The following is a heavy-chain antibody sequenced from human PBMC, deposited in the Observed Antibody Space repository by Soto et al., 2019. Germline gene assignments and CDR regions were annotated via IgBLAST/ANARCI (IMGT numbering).Heavy chain of an antibody. Sequence: PGGSLRLSCAASGFTFSSYSMNWVRQSPGKGLEWVSSISSSSSYIYYADSVKGRFTISRDNAKNSLYLQMNSLRAEDTAVYYCARVAAAGNDAFDIWGQGTMVTVSS. CDR2: ISSSSSYI. CDR3: ARVAAAGNDAFDI. D-gene: IGHD6-13*01. J-gene: IGHJ3*02. CDR1: GFTFSSYS. V-gene: IGHV3-21*01.